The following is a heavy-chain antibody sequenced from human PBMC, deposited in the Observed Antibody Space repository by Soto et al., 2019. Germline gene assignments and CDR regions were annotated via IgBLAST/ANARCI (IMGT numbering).Heavy chain of an antibody. V-gene: IGHV3-23*01. CDR2: ISGSGAST. CDR1: GLTFTDYA. J-gene: IGHJ4*02. D-gene: IGHD2-15*01. Sequence: VGSLRLSCVATGLTFTDYAMAWVRQAPGKGLEWVSAISGSGASTYYAVSVEGRFTISRDISKNMVYLAMDNLGAEDTAIYYCAKRGYCSGDRCYWYFDHWGPGTLVTVSS. CDR3: AKRGYCSGDRCYWYFDH.